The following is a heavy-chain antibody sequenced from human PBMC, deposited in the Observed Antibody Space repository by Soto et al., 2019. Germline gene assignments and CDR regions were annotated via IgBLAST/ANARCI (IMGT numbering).Heavy chain of an antibody. V-gene: IGHV3-23*01. J-gene: IGHJ4*02. Sequence: PGGSLRLSCEAPGFTYSRYAMSWVRQAPGKGLEWVSGISASGDSTNYADSVKGRVTISRDNANNTLYLRMNSLRVEDAAVYYCAKGKGEGYCTGGSCSFDNWGQGTLVTVSS. CDR2: ISASGDST. CDR1: GFTYSRYA. CDR3: AKGKGEGYCTGGSCSFDN. D-gene: IGHD2-15*01.